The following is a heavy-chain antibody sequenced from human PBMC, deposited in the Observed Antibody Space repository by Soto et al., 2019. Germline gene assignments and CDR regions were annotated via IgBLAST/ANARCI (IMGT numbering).Heavy chain of an antibody. J-gene: IGHJ5*02. CDR2: IHYSGSA. V-gene: IGHV4-59*12. Sequence: PSETLSLTCTFSGSSIIGYYWTWIRQFPERGLEWIGYIHYSGSANYNPSLNSRLTMSVDRSKSQFSVKLASVTAADTAVYYCARGVGGSGLNWFDPWGQGTLVTVSS. D-gene: IGHD6-19*01. CDR3: ARGVGGSGLNWFDP. CDR1: GSSIIGYY.